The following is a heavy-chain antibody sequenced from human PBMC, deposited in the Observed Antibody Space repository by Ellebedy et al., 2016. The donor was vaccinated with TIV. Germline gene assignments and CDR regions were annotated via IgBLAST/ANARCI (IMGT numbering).Heavy chain of an antibody. V-gene: IGHV1-69*13. CDR1: GGTFSSYA. D-gene: IGHD3-10*01. J-gene: IGHJ3*02. CDR2: IIPIFGTA. Sequence: ASVKVSCKASGGTFSSYAISWVRQAPGQGLEWMGGIIPIFGTANYAQKFQGRVTITADESTSTAYMELSRLRSDDTAVYYCARGFRDDAFDIWGQGTMVTVSS. CDR3: ARGFRDDAFDI.